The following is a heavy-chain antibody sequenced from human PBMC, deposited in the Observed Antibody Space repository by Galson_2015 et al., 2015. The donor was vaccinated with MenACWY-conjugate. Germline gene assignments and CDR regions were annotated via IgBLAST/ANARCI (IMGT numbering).Heavy chain of an antibody. CDR2: INSDGRST. CDR3: ARLGGNYRTTSHFDY. V-gene: IGHV3-74*01. D-gene: IGHD1-26*01. Sequence: SLRLSCAASGFTFSTYWMHWVRHAPGNGLMWVSRINSDGRSTRYADSVKGRFTISRDNAKNTLYLQMNSLRAEDTAVYYCARLGGNYRTTSHFDYWGQGTLVTVSS. J-gene: IGHJ4*02. CDR1: GFTFSTYW.